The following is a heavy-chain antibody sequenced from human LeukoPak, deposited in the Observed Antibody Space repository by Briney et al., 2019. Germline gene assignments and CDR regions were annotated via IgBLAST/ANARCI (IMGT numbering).Heavy chain of an antibody. D-gene: IGHD3-3*01. J-gene: IGHJ3*02. CDR2: INPNSGGT. Sequence: GASVKASCKASGYTFTGYYMHWVRQAPGQGLEWMGRINPNSGGTNYARKFQGRVTMTRDTSISTAYMELSRLRSDDTAVHYCARGITIFGVALDASDIWGQGTMVTVSS. V-gene: IGHV1-2*06. CDR3: ARGITIFGVALDASDI. CDR1: GYTFTGYY.